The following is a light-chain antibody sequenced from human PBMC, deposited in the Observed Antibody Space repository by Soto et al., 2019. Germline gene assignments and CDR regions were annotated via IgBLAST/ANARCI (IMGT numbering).Light chain of an antibody. V-gene: IGKV1-5*01. CDR2: DAS. J-gene: IGKJ5*01. CDR1: QSLNNE. CDR3: QQYHRSSIT. Sequence: DIQMTQSPSTLSASVGDRVTITCRASQSLNNELAWYQQKPGKAPNLLMYDASTLERGVPSRFSGTGSGTEFTLTISRLQPDYFATYYCQQYHRSSITFGQGTRLEI.